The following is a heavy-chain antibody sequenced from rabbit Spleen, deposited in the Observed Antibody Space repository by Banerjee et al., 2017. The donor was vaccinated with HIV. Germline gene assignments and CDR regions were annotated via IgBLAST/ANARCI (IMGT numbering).Heavy chain of an antibody. Sequence: QEQLVESGGGLVQPEGSLTLTCKASGFTLSSYYMNWVRQAPGKGLEWIGFIYTGNGKNYYASWAKGRFTISKTSSTTVTLQVTSLTAADTATYFCTRDDGSGHYIDGYFNLWGQGTLVTVS. V-gene: IGHV1S45*01. CDR2: IYTGNGKN. D-gene: IGHD1-1*01. CDR1: GFTLSSYYM. CDR3: TRDDGSGHYIDGYFNL. J-gene: IGHJ4*01.